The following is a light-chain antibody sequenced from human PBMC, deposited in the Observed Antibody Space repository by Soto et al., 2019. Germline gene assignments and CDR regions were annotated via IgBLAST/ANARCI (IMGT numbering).Light chain of an antibody. CDR3: QKYDSAPSLT. Sequence: DIQKTQSPSSLSASVGDRVTVTCRASQGISSFLAWYQQKPGKVPKLLIYAASTLQPGVPSRFSGSGYGTDFTLTISSLQPEDVATYYCQKYDSAPSLTFGGGTKVEIK. J-gene: IGKJ4*01. CDR1: QGISSF. CDR2: AAS. V-gene: IGKV1-27*01.